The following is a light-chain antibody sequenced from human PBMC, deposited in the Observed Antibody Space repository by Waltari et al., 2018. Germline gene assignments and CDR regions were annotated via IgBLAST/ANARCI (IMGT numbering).Light chain of an antibody. CDR3: QSFDSSMSGSV. CDR1: RSTSGAGSD. V-gene: IGLV1-40*01. CDR2: GNS. J-gene: IGLJ2*01. Sequence: QSVLTQPPSVSGAPGQRVIISCTGTRSTSGAGSDVHWYQQVPGAAPRLLIYGNSNRPSGVPDRFSGSKSGSSASLAITGLLPEDEADYYCQSFDSSMSGSVFGGGSKLTVL.